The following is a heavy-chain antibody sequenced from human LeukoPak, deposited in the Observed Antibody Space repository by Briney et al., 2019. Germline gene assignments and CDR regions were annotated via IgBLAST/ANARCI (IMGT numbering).Heavy chain of an antibody. CDR3: VRGRPTGP. CDR2: INPNSGVT. V-gene: IGHV1-2*02. D-gene: IGHD3-10*01. J-gene: IGHJ5*02. CDR1: GYTFTDYY. Sequence: ASVKVSCKASGYTFTDYYMYWVRQAPGQGLEWMGWINPNSGVTNYAQKFQGRVTMTRGTSISTAYMELSGLKSDDTAVYYCVRGRPTGPWGQGTLVTVSS.